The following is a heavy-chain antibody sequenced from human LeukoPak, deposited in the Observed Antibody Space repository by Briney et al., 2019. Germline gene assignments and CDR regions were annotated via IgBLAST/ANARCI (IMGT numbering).Heavy chain of an antibody. CDR3: ARAAAVSGEFRDNWFDP. Sequence: GGSLRLFCAASGFTFSSYAMSWVRQAPGKGLEGVASVANDGSKEIYADSVKGRFTISRGNSRNTLYLQMNSLRGEDTADYYCARAAAVSGEFRDNWFDPWGQGTLVTVSS. D-gene: IGHD2-15*01. V-gene: IGHV3-30-3*01. CDR1: GFTFSSYA. J-gene: IGHJ5*02. CDR2: VANDGSKE.